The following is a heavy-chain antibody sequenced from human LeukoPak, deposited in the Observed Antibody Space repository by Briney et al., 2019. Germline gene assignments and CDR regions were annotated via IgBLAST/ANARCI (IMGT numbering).Heavy chain of an antibody. CDR2: IRYDGSNK. D-gene: IGHD3-10*01. Sequence: PGGSLRLSCAASGFTFSSYGMHWVRQAPGKGLEWVAFIRYDGSNKYYADSVKGRFTISRDNAKNSLYLQMNSLRAEDTAVYYCARDQSVRGVIIAPYYYYMDVWGKGTTVTVSS. CDR1: GFTFSSYG. J-gene: IGHJ6*03. CDR3: ARDQSVRGVIIAPYYYYMDV. V-gene: IGHV3-30*02.